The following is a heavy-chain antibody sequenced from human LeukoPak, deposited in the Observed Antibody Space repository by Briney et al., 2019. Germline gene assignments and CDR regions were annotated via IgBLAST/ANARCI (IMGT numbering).Heavy chain of an antibody. J-gene: IGHJ4*02. V-gene: IGHV3-23*01. CDR1: GFIFSTYA. CDR2: ITGRIDNT. CDR3: AKGGILTGYYDFDY. D-gene: IGHD3-9*01. Sequence: PGGSLRLSCAASGFIFSTYAMTWVRQAPGKGLEWVSAITGRIDNTYYADSVKGRFTISRDSPNNTLFLQMNSLRAEDTAVYFCAKGGILTGYYDFDYWGQGTLVTVSS.